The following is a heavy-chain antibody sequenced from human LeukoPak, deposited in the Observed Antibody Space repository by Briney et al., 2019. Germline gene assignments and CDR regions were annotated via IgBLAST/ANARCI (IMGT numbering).Heavy chain of an antibody. CDR2: ISYDGSNK. V-gene: IGHV3-30*04. J-gene: IGHJ4*02. D-gene: IGHD2-15*01. Sequence: PGGSLRLSCAASGFTFSSYAMHWVRQAPGKGLEWVAVISYDGSNKYYADSVKDRFTISRDNSKNTLYLQMNSLRAEETGVYYCARDPEANYCSGGSCYSAFAYWGQGTLVTVSS. CDR1: GFTFSSYA. CDR3: ARDPEANYCSGGSCYSAFAY.